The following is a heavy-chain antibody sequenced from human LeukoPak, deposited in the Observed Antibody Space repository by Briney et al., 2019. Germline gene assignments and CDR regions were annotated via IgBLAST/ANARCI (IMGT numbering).Heavy chain of an antibody. Sequence: ASVKVSCKASGYTFTSYDINWVRQATGQGLEWMGWMNPNSGNTGYAQKFQGRVTITRNTSISTAYMELSSPRSEDTAVYYCARDNYYDSSGYYVPDYWGQGTLVTVSS. CDR1: GYTFTSYD. CDR3: ARDNYYDSSGYYVPDY. CDR2: MNPNSGNT. D-gene: IGHD3-22*01. J-gene: IGHJ4*02. V-gene: IGHV1-8*03.